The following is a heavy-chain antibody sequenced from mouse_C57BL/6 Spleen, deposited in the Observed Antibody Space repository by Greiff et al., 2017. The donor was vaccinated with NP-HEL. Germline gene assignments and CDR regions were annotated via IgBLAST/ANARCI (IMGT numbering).Heavy chain of an antibody. CDR1: GYAFSSSW. CDR3: ARSSYYSNFAY. Sequence: QVQLQQSGPELVKPGASVKISCKASGYAFSSSWMNWVKQRPGKGLEWIGRIYPGDGDTNYNGKFKGKATLTADKSSSTAYMQLSSLTSEDSAVYFCARSSYYSNFAYWGQGTLVTVSA. D-gene: IGHD2-5*01. V-gene: IGHV1-82*01. J-gene: IGHJ3*01. CDR2: IYPGDGDT.